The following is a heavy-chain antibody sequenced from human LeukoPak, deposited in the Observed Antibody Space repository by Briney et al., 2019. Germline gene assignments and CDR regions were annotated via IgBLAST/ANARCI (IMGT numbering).Heavy chain of an antibody. J-gene: IGHJ4*02. CDR3: ARGTSPVTTCSPCDY. CDR1: GYTFTSYY. CDR2: INPSGGST. D-gene: IGHD4-17*01. V-gene: IGHV1-46*01. Sequence: GASVKASCKASGYTFTSYYMHWVRQAPGQGLEWMGIINPSGGSTSYAQKFQGRVTMTRDTSTSTVYMELSSLRSEDTAVYYCARGTSPVTTCSPCDYWGQGTLVTVSS.